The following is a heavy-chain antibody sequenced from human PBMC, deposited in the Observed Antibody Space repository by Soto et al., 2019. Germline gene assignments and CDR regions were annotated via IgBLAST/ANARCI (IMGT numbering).Heavy chain of an antibody. CDR3: ARLLIPHYYYDSSGYFDY. CDR1: GYSFTSYW. D-gene: IGHD3-22*01. CDR2: IYPGDSDT. Sequence: GESLKISCKGSGYSFTSYWIGWVRQMPGKGLEWMGIIYPGDSDTRYSPSFQGQVTISADKSISTAYLQWSSLKASDTAMYYCARLLIPHYYYDSSGYFDYWGQGTLVTVSS. V-gene: IGHV5-51*01. J-gene: IGHJ4*02.